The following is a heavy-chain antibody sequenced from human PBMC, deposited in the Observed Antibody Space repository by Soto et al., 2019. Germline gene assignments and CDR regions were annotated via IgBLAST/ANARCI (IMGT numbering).Heavy chain of an antibody. CDR2: ICWDGGTT. D-gene: IGHD6-6*01. CDR1: GFTFDDHN. V-gene: IGHV3-43*01. CDR3: ASSQGDY. Sequence: EVHLVESGGVVVQPGGSLRLTCAASGFTFDDHNMHWVRQVPGMGVEWVSLICWDGGTTYYADSVKGRFTVSRDNSINLLYLQMNALTTEDSALYYCASSQGDYWGQGTLVTVS. J-gene: IGHJ4*02.